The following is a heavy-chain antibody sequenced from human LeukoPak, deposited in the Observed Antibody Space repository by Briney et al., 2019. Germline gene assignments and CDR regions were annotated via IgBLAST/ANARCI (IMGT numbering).Heavy chain of an antibody. CDR2: ILNDGRKK. J-gene: IGHJ4*02. Sequence: GGSLRLSCAASGFTFSTYGMHWVRQAPGKGLEWVAFILNDGRKKYYTDSVEGRFTISRDNSKNTLYLQMNSLRAEDTAVYYCAHSHVDYWGQGTLVTVSS. CDR3: AHSHVDY. V-gene: IGHV3-30*02. CDR1: GFTFSTYG.